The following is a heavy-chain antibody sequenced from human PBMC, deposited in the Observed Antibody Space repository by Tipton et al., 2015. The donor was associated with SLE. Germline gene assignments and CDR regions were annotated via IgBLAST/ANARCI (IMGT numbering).Heavy chain of an antibody. Sequence: SLRLSCAASGFTFDDYAMHWVRQAPGKGLEWVSGISGKTGSIGYADSVKGRFTSSRDNAKNSLYLQMNSLGPEDTALYYCVKDKGYCSGGTCYSRYYGLDVWGQGTTVTVSS. J-gene: IGHJ6*02. D-gene: IGHD2-15*01. CDR2: ISGKTGSI. CDR3: VKDKGYCSGGTCYSRYYGLDV. V-gene: IGHV3-9*01. CDR1: GFTFDDYA.